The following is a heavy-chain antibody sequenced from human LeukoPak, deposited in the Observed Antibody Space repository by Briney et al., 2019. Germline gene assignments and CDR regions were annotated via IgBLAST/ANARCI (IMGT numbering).Heavy chain of an antibody. V-gene: IGHV3-23*01. CDR3: AKDSAGSSLFSLDS. CDR2: ISNSGGTA. CDR1: GFPFSNFA. J-gene: IGHJ4*02. Sequence: PGGSLRLSCEASGFPFSNFAMTWFRQAPGQGLEWVSGISNSGGTAYYADSVKGRVTISRDNSKNTLFLQLNSLSADDAAIYYCAKDSAGSSLFSLDSWGQGTLVTVSS. D-gene: IGHD1-26*01.